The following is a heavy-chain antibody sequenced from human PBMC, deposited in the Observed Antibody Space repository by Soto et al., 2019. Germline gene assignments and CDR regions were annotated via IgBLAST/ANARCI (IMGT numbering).Heavy chain of an antibody. D-gene: IGHD6-19*01. J-gene: IGHJ6*02. CDR2: ISGSGDST. CDR1: GFNFSSYV. V-gene: IGHV3-23*01. CDR3: AKRWGVAGTYYSMDV. Sequence: SGGSLRLSCAASGFNFSSYVMSWVRQAPGKGLEWVSAISGSGDSTYYADSVKGRFTLSRDNLENTLYLQMNSLRGEDTAVYYCAKRWGVAGTYYSMDVWGQGTTVTVSS.